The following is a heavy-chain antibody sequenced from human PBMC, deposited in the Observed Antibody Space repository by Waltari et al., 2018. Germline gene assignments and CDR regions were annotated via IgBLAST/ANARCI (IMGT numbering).Heavy chain of an antibody. V-gene: IGHV4-38-2*01. Sequence: QVQLQESGPGLVKPSETLSLTCAVSGYSISSGYYWGWIRQPPGKGLEWIGSIYHSGSTYYNPSLKSRVTISVDTSKNQFSLKRSSVTAADTAVYYCARALEGRDILTGYYYYYYMDVWGKGTTVTVSS. J-gene: IGHJ6*03. CDR1: GYSISSGYY. CDR3: ARALEGRDILTGYYYYYYMDV. D-gene: IGHD3-9*01. CDR2: IYHSGST.